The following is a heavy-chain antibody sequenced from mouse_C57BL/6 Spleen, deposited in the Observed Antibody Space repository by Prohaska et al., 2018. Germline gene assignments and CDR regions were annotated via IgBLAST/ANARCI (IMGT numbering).Heavy chain of an antibody. CDR1: GYTFTEYP. V-gene: IGHV9-1*01. D-gene: IGHD4-1*02. Sequence: GYTFTEYPMHWVKQAPGKGFKWMGMIYTDTGEPTYAEEFKGRFAFSLETSASTAYLQINNLKNDDTATYVCVEATGGYFDVWGTGTTVTVSS. CDR3: VEATGGYFDV. J-gene: IGHJ1*03. CDR2: IYTDTGEP.